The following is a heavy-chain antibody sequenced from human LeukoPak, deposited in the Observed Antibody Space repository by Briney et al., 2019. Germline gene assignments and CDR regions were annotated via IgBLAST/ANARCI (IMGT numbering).Heavy chain of an antibody. CDR1: GFTFSSYA. V-gene: IGHV3-30-3*01. CDR3: ARVSRIADSYGMDV. Sequence: GGSLRLSCAASGFTFSSYAMSWVRQAPGKGLEWVAVISYDGSNKYYADSVKGRFTISRDNSKNTLYLQMNSLRAEDTAVYYCARVSRIADSYGMDVWGQGTTVTVSS. CDR2: ISYDGSNK. J-gene: IGHJ6*02. D-gene: IGHD6-13*01.